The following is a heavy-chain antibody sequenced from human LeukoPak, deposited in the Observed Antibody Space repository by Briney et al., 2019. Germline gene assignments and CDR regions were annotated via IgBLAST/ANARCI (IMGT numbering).Heavy chain of an antibody. V-gene: IGHV4-34*01. D-gene: IGHD4-23*01. CDR2: INHSGST. CDR1: GGSFSGYY. J-gene: IGHJ4*02. CDR3: ARSTVVTRGVLDY. Sequence: PSETLSLTCAVYGGSFSGYYWSWIRQPPGKGLEWLGEINHSGSTNYNPSLKSRVTISVDTSKNQFSLKLSSVTAADTAVYYCARSTVVTRGVLDYWGQGTLVTVSS.